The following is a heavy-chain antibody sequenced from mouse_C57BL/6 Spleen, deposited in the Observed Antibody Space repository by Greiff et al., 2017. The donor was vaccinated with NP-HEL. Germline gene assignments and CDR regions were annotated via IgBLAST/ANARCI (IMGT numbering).Heavy chain of an antibody. Sequence: QVQLKESGAELAKPGASVKLSCKASGYTFTSYWMHWVKQRPGQGLEWIGYINPSSGYTKYNQKFKDKATLTADKSSSTAYMQLSSLTYEDSAVYYCERLEADDYDDVGYAMDYWGQGTSVTVSS. J-gene: IGHJ4*01. V-gene: IGHV1-7*01. CDR1: GYTFTSYW. CDR3: ERLEADDYDDVGYAMDY. D-gene: IGHD2-4*01. CDR2: INPSSGYT.